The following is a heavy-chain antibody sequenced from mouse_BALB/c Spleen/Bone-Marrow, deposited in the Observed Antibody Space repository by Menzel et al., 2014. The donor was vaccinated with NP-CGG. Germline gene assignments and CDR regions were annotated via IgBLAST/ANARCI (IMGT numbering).Heavy chain of an antibody. Sequence: QVQLKESGAELARPGASVRLSCKASGYSFTTYWMQWVKQRPGQGLEWIGTIYPGDGDTRYTQKFKGKATSTADKTSSTAYMELSSLASEDSAVYYCAREKYGEAMDYWGQGTSVTVSS. J-gene: IGHJ4*01. CDR3: AREKYGEAMDY. D-gene: IGHD2-10*02. CDR1: GYSFTTYW. CDR2: IYPGDGDT. V-gene: IGHV1-87*01.